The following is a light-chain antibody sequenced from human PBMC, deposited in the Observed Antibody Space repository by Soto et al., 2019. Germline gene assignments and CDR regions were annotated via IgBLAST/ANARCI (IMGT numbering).Light chain of an antibody. V-gene: IGKV3-15*01. CDR3: QQYHDRWT. CDR2: GAT. Sequence: EVVMTQSPSTLSVSPGESATLSCRASQSISSNKLAWYQQKPGQAPRLLIHGATTRATGIPARFSGSGSGTEFTLAISSLQSEDFAVYFCQQYHDRWTFGQGTKVDI. CDR1: QSISSN. J-gene: IGKJ1*01.